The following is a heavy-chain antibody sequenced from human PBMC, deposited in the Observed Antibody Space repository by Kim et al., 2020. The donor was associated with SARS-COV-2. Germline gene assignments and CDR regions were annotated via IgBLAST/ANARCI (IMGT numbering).Heavy chain of an antibody. Sequence: RYSPSFQGQGTISADKSINTAYLQWSSLKASDTAIYYCARGTLTSETSLDYWGQGTLVTVPS. V-gene: IGHV5-51*01. D-gene: IGHD3-3*01. J-gene: IGHJ4*02. CDR3: ARGTLTSETSLDY.